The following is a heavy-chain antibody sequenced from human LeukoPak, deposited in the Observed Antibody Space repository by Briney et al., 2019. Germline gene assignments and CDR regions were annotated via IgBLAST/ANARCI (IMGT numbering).Heavy chain of an antibody. V-gene: IGHV4-59*12. CDR3: AASSGDFKLDY. J-gene: IGHJ4*02. Sequence: SETLSLTCTVSGDSISSYYWSWIRQPPGKGLEWIGEMHHSGRSNHNPSLKSRVTISIDKSKNQFSLNLNSVTAADTAVYYCAASSGDFKLDYWGQGTLITVSS. CDR1: GDSISSYY. CDR2: MHHSGRS. D-gene: IGHD6-19*01.